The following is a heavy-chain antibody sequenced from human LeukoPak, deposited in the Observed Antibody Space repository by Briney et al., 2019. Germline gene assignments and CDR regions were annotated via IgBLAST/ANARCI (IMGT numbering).Heavy chain of an antibody. CDR1: GYTFTGYY. CDR3: ATDSSGYFGNY. V-gene: IGHV1-2*02. J-gene: IGHJ4*02. CDR2: INPNSGGT. Sequence: ASVKVSCKASGYTFTGYYMHWVRQAPGQGLEWMGWINPNSGGTNYAQKFQGRVTMTRDTSISTAYMELRSLTSDDTAVYYCATDSSGYFGNYWGQGTLVTVSS. D-gene: IGHD3-22*01.